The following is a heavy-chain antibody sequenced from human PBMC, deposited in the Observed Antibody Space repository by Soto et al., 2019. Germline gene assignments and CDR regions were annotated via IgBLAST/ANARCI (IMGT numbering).Heavy chain of an antibody. CDR2: IYYSGST. CDR3: ARAVLPPTAPFDY. Sequence: QVQLQESGPRLVKPSETLSHTCIVSGGSISNYYWSWIRQPPGKGLEWIGYIYYSGSTNYNPSLQSRVTISVDTSQNQFSLKHSSATAADTAVYYSARAVLPPTAPFDYWGQRTLVTVSS. V-gene: IGHV4-59*01. D-gene: IGHD2-21*02. J-gene: IGHJ4*02. CDR1: GGSISNYY.